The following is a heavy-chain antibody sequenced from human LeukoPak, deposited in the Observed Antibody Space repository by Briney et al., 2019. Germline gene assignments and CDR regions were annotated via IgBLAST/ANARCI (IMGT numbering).Heavy chain of an antibody. CDR2: INHDGSDT. D-gene: IGHD1-14*01. Sequence: GGSLRLSCAASGFTFKLYWMHWVRQVPGRGPVWVSRINHDGSDTIYADSVRGRFTISRDNSKNTLYLQMNSLRAEDTAVYYCAKGSKGIDDAFDIWGQGTMVTVSS. V-gene: IGHV3-74*01. J-gene: IGHJ3*02. CDR3: AKGSKGIDDAFDI. CDR1: GFTFKLYW.